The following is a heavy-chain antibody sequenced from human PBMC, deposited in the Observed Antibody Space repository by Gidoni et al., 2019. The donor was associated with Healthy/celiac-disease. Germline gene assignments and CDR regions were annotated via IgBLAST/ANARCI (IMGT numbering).Heavy chain of an antibody. V-gene: IGHV3-30*18. CDR1: GFTFSSYG. D-gene: IGHD1-1*01. CDR2: ISYDGSNN. Sequence: QVQLVESGGGVVQPGRSLRLSCAASGFTFSSYGMRWVRQAPGKGLEWVAVISYDGSNNYYADSVKGRFTISRDNSKNTLYLQMNSLRAEDTAVYYCAKDHEMATTTGYWGQGTLVTVSS. CDR3: AKDHEMATTTGY. J-gene: IGHJ4*02.